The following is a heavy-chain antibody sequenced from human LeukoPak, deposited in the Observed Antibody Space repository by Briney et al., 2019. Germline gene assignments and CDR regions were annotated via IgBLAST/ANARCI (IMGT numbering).Heavy chain of an antibody. D-gene: IGHD2-15*01. Sequence: ASVKVSCKASGYTFINFDINWVRQAPGQGLEWMGWISAYNGNTNYAQKLQGRVTMTTDTSTSTAYMELRSLKSDGTAVYYCARNCGGGTCFVDYWGRGTLVTVSS. J-gene: IGHJ4*02. CDR1: GYTFINFD. CDR3: ARNCGGGTCFVDY. V-gene: IGHV1-18*01. CDR2: ISAYNGNT.